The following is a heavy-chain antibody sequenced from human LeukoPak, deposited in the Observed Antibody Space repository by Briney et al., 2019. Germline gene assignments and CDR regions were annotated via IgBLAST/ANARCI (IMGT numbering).Heavy chain of an antibody. D-gene: IGHD4-17*01. Sequence: SQTLSLPCAVSGRFISRGGYPWRWIRQPPGKGLEWIGDIYHCGSTYYNPSLKGRVTISVDRSKNQFSLTLSSVTAADTAVYYCARATTVTTFDYWGQGTLVTVSS. J-gene: IGHJ4*02. V-gene: IGHV4-30-2*01. CDR3: ARATTVTTFDY. CDR2: IYHCGST. CDR1: GRFISRGGYP.